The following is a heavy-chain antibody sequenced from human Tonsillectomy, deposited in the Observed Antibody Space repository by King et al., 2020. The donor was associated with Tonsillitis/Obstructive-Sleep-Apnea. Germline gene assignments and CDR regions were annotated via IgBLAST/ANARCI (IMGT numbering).Heavy chain of an antibody. CDR2: IYYSGST. CDR1: GGSISSYY. D-gene: IGHD5-24*01. CDR3: AREVETNYYFDY. Sequence: MQLQESGPGLVKPSETLSLTCTVSGGSISSYYWSWIRQPPGKGLEWIGYIYYSGSTNHNPSLKSRVTISVDTSKNQFSLKLSSVTAADTAVYYCAREVETNYYFDYWGQGTLVTVSS. V-gene: IGHV4-59*01. J-gene: IGHJ4*02.